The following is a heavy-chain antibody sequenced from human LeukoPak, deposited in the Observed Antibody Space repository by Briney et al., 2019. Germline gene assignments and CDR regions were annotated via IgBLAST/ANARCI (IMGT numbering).Heavy chain of an antibody. CDR3: ARGGTGSTSIPRPYPVDY. Sequence: ASVKVSCKASGYTFTSYDINWVRQATGQGLEWMGWMNPNSGNTGYAQKFQGRVTMTRNTSISTAYMELSSLRSEDTAVYYCARGGTGSTSIPRPYPVDYWGQGTQVTVSS. J-gene: IGHJ4*02. V-gene: IGHV1-8*01. CDR2: MNPNSGNT. CDR1: GYTFTSYD. D-gene: IGHD2-2*01.